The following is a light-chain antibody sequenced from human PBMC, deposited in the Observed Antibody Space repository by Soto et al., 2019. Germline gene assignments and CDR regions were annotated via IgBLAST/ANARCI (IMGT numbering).Light chain of an antibody. CDR3: SSYSGSKNLV. J-gene: IGLJ1*01. CDR1: SSDVGSYNL. V-gene: IGLV2-14*02. Sequence: QSVLTQPASVSGSPGQSITISCTGTSSDVGSYNLVSWYQQHPGKAPKLMIYEVSKRPSGVSNRFSGSKSGNTASLTVSGLQAEDEADYYCSSYSGSKNLVFGTGSMVTV. CDR2: EVS.